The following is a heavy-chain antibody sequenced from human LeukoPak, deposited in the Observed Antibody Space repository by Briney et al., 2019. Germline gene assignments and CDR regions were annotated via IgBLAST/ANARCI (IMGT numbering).Heavy chain of an antibody. V-gene: IGHV3-30*03. J-gene: IGHJ4*02. CDR1: GFTFSSYG. Sequence: GGSLRLSCAASGFTFSSYGMHWVRQAPGKGLEWVAVISYDGSNKYYADSVKGRFTISRDNSKNTLYLQMNSLRAEDTAVYYCARSIHVYCSGGSCYSVNFDYWGQGTLVTVSS. D-gene: IGHD2-15*01. CDR3: ARSIHVYCSGGSCYSVNFDY. CDR2: ISYDGSNK.